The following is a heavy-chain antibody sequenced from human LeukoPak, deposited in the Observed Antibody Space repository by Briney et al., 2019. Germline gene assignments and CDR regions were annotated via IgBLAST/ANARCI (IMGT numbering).Heavy chain of an antibody. V-gene: IGHV3-7*01. Sequence: GGSLRLSCAASGFTFSSYSMNWVRQAPGKGLEWVANIKQDGSEKYYVDSVKGRFTISRDNAKNSLYLQMNSLRAEDTAVYYCATENGFNDYWGQGTLVTVSS. CDR2: IKQDGSEK. J-gene: IGHJ4*02. D-gene: IGHD2-8*01. CDR3: ATENGFNDY. CDR1: GFTFSSYS.